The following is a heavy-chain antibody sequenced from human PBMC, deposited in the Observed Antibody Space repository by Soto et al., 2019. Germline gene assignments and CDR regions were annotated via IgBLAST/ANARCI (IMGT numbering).Heavy chain of an antibody. Sequence: GGSLRLSCAASGFTFSSYAMSWVRQAPGKGLEWVSAISGSGGSTYYADSVKGRFTISRDNSKNTMYLQMNSLRAEDTAVYYCAKLWNAKLWFGEPFSTPPSDYWGQGTLVTVSS. CDR3: AKLWNAKLWFGEPFSTPPSDY. CDR1: GFTFSSYA. D-gene: IGHD3-10*01. V-gene: IGHV3-23*01. J-gene: IGHJ4*02. CDR2: ISGSGGST.